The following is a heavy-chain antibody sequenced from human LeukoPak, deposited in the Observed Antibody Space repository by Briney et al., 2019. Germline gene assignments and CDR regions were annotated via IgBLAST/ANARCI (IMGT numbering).Heavy chain of an antibody. D-gene: IGHD3-16*01. V-gene: IGHV3-30*04. CDR3: AREVRLPHNDALIHRRALDV. CDR2: ISDDGNFK. CDR1: GFTFSTYS. J-gene: IGHJ3*01. Sequence: GGSLRLSCVASGFTFSTYSMHWVRQAPGKGLEWLAIISDDGNFKYYGDPVKGRFTISRDNTKKTLYLQMNRLRPEDSAVFYCAREVRLPHNDALIHRRALDVWGQGTVVTVSS.